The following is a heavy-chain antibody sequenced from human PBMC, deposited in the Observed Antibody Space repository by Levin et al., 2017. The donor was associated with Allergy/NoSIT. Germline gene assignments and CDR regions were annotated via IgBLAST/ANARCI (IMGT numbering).Heavy chain of an antibody. V-gene: IGHV5-10-1*01. Sequence: GESLKISCKVSGNDFTSYWISWVRQMPGKGLEWMGRIDPSDSYTSYSPSFQGHVPISADKSISSAHLQWSSLKASDTAMYYCVISPRGNSVHWGQGTLVTVSS. CDR3: VISPRGNSVH. CDR1: GNDFTSYW. J-gene: IGHJ4*03. D-gene: IGHD4-23*01. CDR2: IDPSDSYT.